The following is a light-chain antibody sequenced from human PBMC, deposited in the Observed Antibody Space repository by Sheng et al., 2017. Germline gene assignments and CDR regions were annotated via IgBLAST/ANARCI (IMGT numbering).Light chain of an antibody. CDR2: ANN. Sequence: QSVLTQPPSLSATPGQRVTISCGGSNSNIGSNSVSWFQHIPGRSPQLLIFANNQRPSGVSDRFSGSKSGSSASLAIGGLRSEDAADYFCAAWDESLGGFVFGPGTKV. CDR3: AAWDESLGGFV. V-gene: IGLV1-47*01. CDR1: NSNIGSNS. J-gene: IGLJ1*01.